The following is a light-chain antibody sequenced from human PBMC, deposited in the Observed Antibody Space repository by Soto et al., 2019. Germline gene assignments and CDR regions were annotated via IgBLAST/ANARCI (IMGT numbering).Light chain of an antibody. Sequence: QSMLTQPPSASGTPGQRVTISCSGSSCNIGSNTVNWYQQLPGTAPKLLIYSNNQRPSGVPDRFSGSKSGTSASLAISGLQSEDEADYYCAAWDDSLNVYVFGTGTKLTVL. J-gene: IGLJ1*01. CDR1: SCNIGSNT. CDR2: SNN. V-gene: IGLV1-44*01. CDR3: AAWDDSLNVYV.